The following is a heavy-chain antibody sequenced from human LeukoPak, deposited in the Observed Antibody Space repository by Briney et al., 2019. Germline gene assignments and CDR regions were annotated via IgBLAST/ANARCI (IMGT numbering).Heavy chain of an antibody. Sequence: GASVKVSCKASGYTFTSYYIHWVRQAPGQGLEWMGNINPSGGSSTYAQKLQGRVTMTTDTSTSTVYMELSGLRSEDTAVYYCARDGCSGGSCYPDYWGQGTLVTVSS. D-gene: IGHD2-15*01. CDR1: GYTFTSYY. J-gene: IGHJ4*02. CDR3: ARDGCSGGSCYPDY. CDR2: INPSGGSS. V-gene: IGHV1-46*04.